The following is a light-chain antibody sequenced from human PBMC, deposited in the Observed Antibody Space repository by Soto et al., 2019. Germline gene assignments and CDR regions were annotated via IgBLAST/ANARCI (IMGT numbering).Light chain of an antibody. Sequence: EIVLTQSPATLSVSPGERATLSCRASQGIGSTLAWYQQKPGQTPRLLIYGASTRATGLPARFSGSASGTDFTLTISSLQSEDFAVYYCQQYASSPLTFGGGTKVESK. J-gene: IGKJ4*01. CDR2: GAS. CDR1: QGIGST. CDR3: QQYASSPLT. V-gene: IGKV3-15*01.